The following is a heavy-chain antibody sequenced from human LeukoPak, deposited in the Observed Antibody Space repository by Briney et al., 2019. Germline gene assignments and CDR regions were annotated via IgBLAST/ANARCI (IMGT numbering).Heavy chain of an antibody. D-gene: IGHD3-10*01. V-gene: IGHV6-1*01. Sequence: SQTLSLTCAISGDSVSSNSAAWNWIRQSPSRGLEWLGRTYYRSKWYNDYAVSVKSRITINPDTSKQQLSLPLNSVNPEDTAVYYCARDFLSGGNGPVGYFEYWGQGTLVTVSS. CDR2: TYYRSKWYN. J-gene: IGHJ4*02. CDR1: GDSVSSNSAA. CDR3: ARDFLSGGNGPVGYFEY.